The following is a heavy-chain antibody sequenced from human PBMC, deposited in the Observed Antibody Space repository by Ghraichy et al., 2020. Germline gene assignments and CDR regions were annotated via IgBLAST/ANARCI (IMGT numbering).Heavy chain of an antibody. Sequence: GGSLRLSCAASGFTFSSYAMHWVRQAPGKGLEWVAVIWYDGGSKFYTQSVKGQFTISRDNSKNTLYLQMNSLRAEDTAVYYCGRPRSLWFGEYGMDVWGQGTTVTVSS. CDR3: GRPRSLWFGEYGMDV. CDR1: GFTFSSYA. CDR2: IWYDGGSK. J-gene: IGHJ6*02. V-gene: IGHV3-33*01. D-gene: IGHD3-10*01.